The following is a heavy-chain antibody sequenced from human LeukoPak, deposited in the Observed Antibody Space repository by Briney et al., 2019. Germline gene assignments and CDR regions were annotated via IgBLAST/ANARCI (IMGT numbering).Heavy chain of an antibody. J-gene: IGHJ4*02. CDR1: GGTFSSCA. V-gene: IGHV1-69*04. D-gene: IGHD3-22*01. CDR2: IIPILGIA. CDR3: ARVGSGYYPYFDY. Sequence: ASVKVSCKASGGTFSSCAISWVRQAPGQGLEWMGRIIPILGIANYAQKFQGRVTITADKSTSTAYMELSSLRSEDTAVYYCARVGSGYYPYFDYWGQGTLVTVSS.